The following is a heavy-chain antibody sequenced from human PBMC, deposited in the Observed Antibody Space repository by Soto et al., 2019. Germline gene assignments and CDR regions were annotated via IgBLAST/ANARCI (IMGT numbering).Heavy chain of an antibody. J-gene: IGHJ4*02. V-gene: IGHV3-21*01. D-gene: IGHD6-6*01. CDR3: ARTEYSSSSDYFDY. CDR1: GFTFSSYS. CDR2: ISSSSSYI. Sequence: EVQLVESGGGLVKPGGSLRLSCAASGFTFSSYSMNWVRQAPGKGLEWVSSISSSSSYIYYADSVKGRFTISRDNAKNSLYLQMKSLSAEDTAVYYCARTEYSSSSDYFDYWGQGTLVTVSS.